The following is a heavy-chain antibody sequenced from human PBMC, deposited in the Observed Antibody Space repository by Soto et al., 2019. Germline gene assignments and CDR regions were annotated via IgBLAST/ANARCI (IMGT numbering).Heavy chain of an antibody. CDR3: AGGDYYYGMDV. Sequence: GESLKSSCKGSGYSFTSYWSGWVRQMPGKGLEWMAIIYPGDSDTRYSPSFQGQVTISADKSINTAYLQWSSLKASDTAMYYCAGGDYYYGMDVWGQGTTVTVSS. J-gene: IGHJ6*02. CDR1: GYSFTSYW. CDR2: IYPGDSDT. V-gene: IGHV5-51*01. D-gene: IGHD3-16*01.